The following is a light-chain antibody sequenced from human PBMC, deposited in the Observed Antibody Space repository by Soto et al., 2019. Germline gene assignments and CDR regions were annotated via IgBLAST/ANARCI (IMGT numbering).Light chain of an antibody. J-gene: IGKJ2*01. CDR1: QSVSSD. CDR2: GAS. Sequence: EMVMTQSPATLSVSPGERVTLSCRATQSVSSDLVWYQQRPGQAPRLLIYGASTRATGIAARFSGSGSGTDFTLTISSLESEDFAVYYCLQYDNWPPTFGQGTKLEIK. CDR3: LQYDNWPPT. V-gene: IGKV3-15*01.